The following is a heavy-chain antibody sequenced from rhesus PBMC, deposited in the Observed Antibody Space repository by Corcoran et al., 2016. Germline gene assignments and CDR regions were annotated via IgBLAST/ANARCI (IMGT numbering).Heavy chain of an antibody. J-gene: IGHJ4*01. Sequence: QLQLQESGPGLVKPSETLSVTCAVSGGSISSSYWSWIRQAPGKGLEWIGYIYGSGSSTNYNPSLKSRVTLSVDTSKNQLSLKLSSVTAADTAVYYCARGFGVIINFDYWGQGVLVTVSS. CDR2: IYGSGSST. D-gene: IGHD3-34*01. V-gene: IGHV4-169*01. CDR1: GGSISSSY. CDR3: ARGFGVIINFDY.